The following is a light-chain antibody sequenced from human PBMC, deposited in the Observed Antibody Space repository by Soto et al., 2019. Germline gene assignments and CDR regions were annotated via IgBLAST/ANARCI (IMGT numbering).Light chain of an antibody. V-gene: IGKV1-9*01. CDR1: QGISSY. CDR2: AAS. J-gene: IGKJ5*01. CDR3: QQFNDYPIT. Sequence: DIQLTQSPSFLSASEGDRVTLTCRASQGISSYLAWYQQKPGKAPKLLMYAASTLQRGVPSRFSGSGSGTEFTLAISSLQPEDFATYYCQQFNDYPITFGQGTRLEIK.